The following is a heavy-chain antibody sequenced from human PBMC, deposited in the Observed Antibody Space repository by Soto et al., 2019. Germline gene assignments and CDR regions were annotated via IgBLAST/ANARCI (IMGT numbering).Heavy chain of an antibody. V-gene: IGHV3-30*18. D-gene: IGHD2-15*01. CDR1: GFTFSSYG. CDR2: ISYDGSNK. J-gene: IGHJ4*02. Sequence: GGSLRLSCAASGFTFSSYGMHWVRQAPGKGLEWVAVISYDGSNKYYADSVKGRFTISRDNSKNTLYLQMNSLRAEDTAVYYCAKASRYCSGGSCYELFDYWGQGTLVTVSS. CDR3: AKASRYCSGGSCYELFDY.